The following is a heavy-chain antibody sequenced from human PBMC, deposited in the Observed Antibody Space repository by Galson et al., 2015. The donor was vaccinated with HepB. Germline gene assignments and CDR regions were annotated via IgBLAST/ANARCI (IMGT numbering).Heavy chain of an antibody. J-gene: IGHJ3*02. D-gene: IGHD1-26*01. CDR2: ISSSSSYI. CDR3: ARLGVGASVDAFDI. CDR1: GFTFSSYS. Sequence: SLRLSCAASGFTFSSYSMNWVRQAPGKGLEWVSSISSSSSYIYYADSVKGRFTISRDNAKNSLYLQMNSLRAEDTAVYYCARLGVGASVDAFDIWGQGTMVTVSS. V-gene: IGHV3-21*01.